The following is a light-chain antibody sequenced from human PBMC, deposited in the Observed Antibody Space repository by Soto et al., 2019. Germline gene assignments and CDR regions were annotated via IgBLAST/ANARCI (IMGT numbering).Light chain of an antibody. CDR2: DVS. Sequence: AIQLTQSPSSLSASVGDRVTITCRASQDIRGALAWYRQKPGKAPKILIYDVSTLESGVPSRFSGSSSGTDFTLTISSLQPVDFATYYCQQFNSYPITFGQGTRLEIK. V-gene: IGKV1-13*02. CDR3: QQFNSYPIT. J-gene: IGKJ5*01. CDR1: QDIRGA.